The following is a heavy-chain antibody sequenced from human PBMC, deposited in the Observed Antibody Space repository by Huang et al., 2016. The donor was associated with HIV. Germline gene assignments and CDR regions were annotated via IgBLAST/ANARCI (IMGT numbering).Heavy chain of an antibody. CDR3: AKDQELSSVTGTPAGIFDF. CDR1: GFTFSNYG. CDR2: ISHEGSEK. D-gene: IGHD6-19*01. Sequence: QVHLVESGGGVVQPGRSLRLSCAASGFTFSNYGMYWVRQAPGKGLEWVALISHEGSEKYYGDSVKGRFIISRDNSRKMVYLQMNSLRPEDTAVYYCAKDQELSSVTGTPAGIFDFWGQGTLVTVSS. V-gene: IGHV3-30*18. J-gene: IGHJ4*02.